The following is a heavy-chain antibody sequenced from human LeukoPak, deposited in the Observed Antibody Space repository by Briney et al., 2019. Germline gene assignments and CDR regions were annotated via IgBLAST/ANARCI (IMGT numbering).Heavy chain of an antibody. Sequence: ASVKVSCKASGYTFTGYYMHWVRQASGQGLEWMGWINPNSGGTNYAQKFRGRVTMTRDTSISTAYMELSRLRSDDTAVYYCARDRYSGYDDFDYWGQGTLVTVSS. CDR1: GYTFTGYY. CDR3: ARDRYSGYDDFDY. J-gene: IGHJ4*02. CDR2: INPNSGGT. V-gene: IGHV1-2*02. D-gene: IGHD5-12*01.